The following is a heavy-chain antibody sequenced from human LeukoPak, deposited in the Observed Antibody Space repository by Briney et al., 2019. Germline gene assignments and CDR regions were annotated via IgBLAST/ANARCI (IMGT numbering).Heavy chain of an antibody. Sequence: GGSLRLSCAASGFTFSNYGMHWVRQVPGRGLESVALTSYDGSDTYYADSVKGRFTISRDNSKNTLYLQMNSLRIEDTAVYYCAKIRDASGSYYRPFAYWGQGTLVTVS. J-gene: IGHJ4*02. CDR3: AKIRDASGSYYRPFAY. D-gene: IGHD3-10*01. V-gene: IGHV3-30*18. CDR1: GFTFSNYG. CDR2: TSYDGSDT.